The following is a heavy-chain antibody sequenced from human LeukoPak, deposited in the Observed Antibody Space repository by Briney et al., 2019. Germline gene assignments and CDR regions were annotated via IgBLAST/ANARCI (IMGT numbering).Heavy chain of an antibody. J-gene: IGHJ3*02. D-gene: IGHD5-12*01. Sequence: GGSLRLSCAASGFTVSNNYMSWVRQAPGKKLEWVSDIYSDGTTFYADSVKGRFTISRDNSKNTLYLQMNSLRAEDTALYYCARDDEADIVATTRQAFDIWGQGTMVTVSS. CDR1: GFTVSNNY. V-gene: IGHV3-53*01. CDR2: IYSDGTT. CDR3: ARDDEADIVATTRQAFDI.